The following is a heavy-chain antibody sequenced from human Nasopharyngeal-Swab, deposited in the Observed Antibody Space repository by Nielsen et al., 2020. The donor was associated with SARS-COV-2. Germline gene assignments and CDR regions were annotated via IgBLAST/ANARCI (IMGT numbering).Heavy chain of an antibody. CDR2: ISGSAGST. V-gene: IGHV3-23*01. D-gene: IGHD4-17*01. J-gene: IGHJ4*02. Sequence: GESLKISCAASGITFSRYAMAWVRQAPGKGLEWVSGISGSAGSTYYADSVKGRFTVSRDNSKNTLYLQMNILRTEDTATFYCAKDRGSDYGDQLVYWGQGTLVTVSS. CDR3: AKDRGSDYGDQLVY. CDR1: GITFSRYA.